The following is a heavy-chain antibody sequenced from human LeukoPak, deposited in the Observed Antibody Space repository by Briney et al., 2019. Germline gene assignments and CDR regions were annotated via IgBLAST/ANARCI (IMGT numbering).Heavy chain of an antibody. CDR2: IKSKTDGGTT. D-gene: IGHD2-2*02. CDR1: GFTFSNAW. J-gene: IGHJ4*02. V-gene: IGHV3-15*01. CDR3: TSWTGCSSTSCYTVGTSEY. Sequence: GGSLRLSCAASGFTFSNAWMSWVRQAPGKGLEWVGRIKSKTDGGTTDYAAPVKGRFTISGDDSKNTLYLQMNSLKTEDTAVYYCTSWTGCSSTSCYTVGTSEYWGQGTLVTVSS.